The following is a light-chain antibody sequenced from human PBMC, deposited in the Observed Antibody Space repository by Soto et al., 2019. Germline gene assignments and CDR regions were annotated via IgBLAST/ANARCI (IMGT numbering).Light chain of an antibody. CDR3: GSWDSSLSAYV. V-gene: IGLV1-51*01. Sequence: QSVLTQPPSVSAAPGQKVTISCSGSSSNIGGNSVSWYQQLPGTAPKLLIYDDNKRPSGIPGRFSGSKSGTSATLGITGFQTGDEADYCCGSWDSSLSAYVFGTGTKVTVL. CDR1: SSNIGGNS. CDR2: DDN. J-gene: IGLJ1*01.